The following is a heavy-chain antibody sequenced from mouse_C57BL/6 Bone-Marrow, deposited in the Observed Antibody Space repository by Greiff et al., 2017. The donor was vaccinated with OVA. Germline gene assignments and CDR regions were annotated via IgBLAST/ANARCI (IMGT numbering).Heavy chain of an antibody. V-gene: IGHV14-4*01. D-gene: IGHD1-3*01. CDR1: GFNIKDDY. J-gene: IGHJ4*01. Sequence: VQLQQSGAELVRPGASVKLSCTASGFNIKDDYMHWVKQRPEQGLEWIGWIDPENGDTEYASKFQGKATITADTSSNTAYLQLSSLTAEDTAVYYCTTHSCSPWGQGTSVTVSS. CDR3: TTHSCSP. CDR2: IDPENGDT.